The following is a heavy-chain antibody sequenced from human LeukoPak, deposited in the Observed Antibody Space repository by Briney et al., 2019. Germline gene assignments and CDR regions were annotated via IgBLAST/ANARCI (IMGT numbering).Heavy chain of an antibody. Sequence: ASVKVSCKASGYTFTGHYMHWVRQAPGQGLEWMGWINPNSGGTNYAQKFQGRVTMTRDTSISTAYMELSRLRSDDTAVYYCAKPLWNQRLRGPDYYYYMDVWGKGTTVTVSS. J-gene: IGHJ6*03. CDR1: GYTFTGHY. V-gene: IGHV1-2*02. CDR2: INPNSGGT. D-gene: IGHD1-1*01. CDR3: AKPLWNQRLRGPDYYYYMDV.